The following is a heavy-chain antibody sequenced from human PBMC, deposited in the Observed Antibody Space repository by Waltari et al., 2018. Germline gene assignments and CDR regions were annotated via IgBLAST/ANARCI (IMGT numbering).Heavy chain of an antibody. D-gene: IGHD1-26*01. Sequence: QVQLQESGPGLVKPSETLSLTCAVSGYSISSGYNWGWIRQPPGKGLEWIGNIYHNGGSDYNPSRKSRVTISLDMSKNQFSLNLNSVTAADTAVYFCARVLGATISGEALDVWGQGTLVTVSS. J-gene: IGHJ3*01. V-gene: IGHV4-38-2*01. CDR3: ARVLGATISGEALDV. CDR2: IYHNGGS. CDR1: GYSISSGYN.